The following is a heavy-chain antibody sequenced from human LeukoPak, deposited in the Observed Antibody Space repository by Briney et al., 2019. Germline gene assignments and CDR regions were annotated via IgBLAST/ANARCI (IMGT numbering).Heavy chain of an antibody. CDR2: IYPGDSDT. J-gene: IGHJ1*01. D-gene: IGHD3-10*01. CDR3: ARLSYGSGSYSYFQH. Sequence: GGSLKISCKGSGYSFTSYWIGWVRQMPGKGLEWMGIIYPGDSDTRYSPSFQGQVTISADKSISTAYLQWSSLKASDTAMYYCARLSYGSGSYSYFQHWGQGTLVTVSS. CDR1: GYSFTSYW. V-gene: IGHV5-51*01.